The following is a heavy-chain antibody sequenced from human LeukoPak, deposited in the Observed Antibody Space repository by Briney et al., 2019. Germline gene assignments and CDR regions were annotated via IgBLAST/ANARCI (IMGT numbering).Heavy chain of an antibody. CDR2: IYYSGST. J-gene: IGHJ4*02. Sequence: SETLSLTCTVSGGSISSYYWSWIRQPPGKGLEWIGYIYYSGSTNYNPSLKSRVTISVDTSKNQFSLKLSSVTAADTAVYYCARGGMATFYWGQGTLVIVSS. CDR1: GGSISSYY. V-gene: IGHV4-59*01. D-gene: IGHD5-24*01. CDR3: ARGGMATFY.